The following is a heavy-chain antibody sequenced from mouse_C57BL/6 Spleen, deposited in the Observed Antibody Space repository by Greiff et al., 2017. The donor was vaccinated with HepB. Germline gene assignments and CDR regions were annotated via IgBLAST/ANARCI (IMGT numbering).Heavy chain of an antibody. CDR1: GYTFTSYT. Sequence: VQLQESAAELARPGASVKMSCKASGYTFTSYTMHWVKQRPGQGLEWIGYINPGSGYTKYNQKLKEKATLTADKFSSTAYMELSRLTSEDSAVYYCASSDDYAMDYWGQGASVTVSS. V-gene: IGHV1-4*01. CDR2: INPGSGYT. D-gene: IGHD2-3*01. CDR3: ASSDDYAMDY. J-gene: IGHJ4*01.